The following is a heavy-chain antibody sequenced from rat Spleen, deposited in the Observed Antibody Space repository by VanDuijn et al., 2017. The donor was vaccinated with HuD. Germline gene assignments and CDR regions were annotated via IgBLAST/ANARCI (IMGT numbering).Heavy chain of an antibody. Sequence: EVHLVESGGGLVQPGGSLKLSCVASGFTFNNYWMTWIRQAPGKGLEWVASITNTGGITYYPDSVKGRFTISRDNAKHTQYLQMDSLRSEDTATYYCARHAGAPSYFDYWGQGVMVTVSS. D-gene: IGHD1-4*01. CDR3: ARHAGAPSYFDY. V-gene: IGHV5-31*01. J-gene: IGHJ2*01. CDR1: GFTFNNYW. CDR2: ITNTGGIT.